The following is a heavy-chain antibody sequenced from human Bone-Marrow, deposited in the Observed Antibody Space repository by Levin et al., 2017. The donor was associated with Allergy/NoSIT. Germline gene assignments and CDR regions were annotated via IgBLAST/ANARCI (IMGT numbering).Heavy chain of an antibody. CDR2: IDATGTSGTT. J-gene: IGHJ3*02. Sequence: SETLSLICSVSGVSMNSYYWTWIRQPAGKGLEWIGRIDATGTSGTTNYNPSLESRLTISLDKSKNQFSLRLNSVNAADTAVYYCARDSSGWTSTDGFDIWGQGTLVTVSS. CDR3: ARDSSGWTSTDGFDI. V-gene: IGHV4-4*07. CDR1: GVSMNSYY. D-gene: IGHD6-19*01.